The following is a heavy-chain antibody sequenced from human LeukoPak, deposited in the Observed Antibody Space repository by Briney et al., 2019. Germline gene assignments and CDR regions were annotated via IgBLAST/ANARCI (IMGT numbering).Heavy chain of an antibody. CDR3: ARDLYSSSWYPFAY. D-gene: IGHD6-13*01. V-gene: IGHV1-2*02. CDR1: GYTFTGYY. CDR2: SNPNSGGT. J-gene: IGHJ4*02. Sequence: AASVKVSCKASGYTFTGYYMHRVRLAPGQGLEWMGWSNPNSGGTNYAQKFQGRVTMTRDTSISTAYMELSRLRSDDTAVYYCARDLYSSSWYPFAYWGQGALVTVSS.